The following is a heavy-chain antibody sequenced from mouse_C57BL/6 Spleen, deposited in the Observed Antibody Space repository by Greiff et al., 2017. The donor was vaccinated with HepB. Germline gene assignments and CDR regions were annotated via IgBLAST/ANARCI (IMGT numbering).Heavy chain of an antibody. D-gene: IGHD2-3*01. CDR2: ISDGGSYT. Sequence: EVHLVESGGGLVKPGGSLKLSCAASGFTFSSYAMSWVRQTPEKRLEWVATISDGGSYTYYPDNVKGRFTISRDNAKNNLYLQMSHLKSEDTAMYYCARDGYYLTYYAMDYWGQGTSVTVSS. V-gene: IGHV5-4*01. CDR1: GFTFSSYA. J-gene: IGHJ4*01. CDR3: ARDGYYLTYYAMDY.